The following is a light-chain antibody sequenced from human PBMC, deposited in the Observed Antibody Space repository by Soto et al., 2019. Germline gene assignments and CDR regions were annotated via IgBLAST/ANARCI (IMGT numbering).Light chain of an antibody. J-gene: IGKJ1*01. CDR2: GAS. Sequence: EIVMTQSPATLSVSPGERATLSCRASQSVYNNLAWYQQKPGQAPRLLIYGASTRATGIPARFSGSGSGTDFTLTISRLEPEDFAVYYCQQYGSSLRTFGQGTKVDNK. CDR3: QQYGSSLRT. CDR1: QSVYNN. V-gene: IGKV3-15*01.